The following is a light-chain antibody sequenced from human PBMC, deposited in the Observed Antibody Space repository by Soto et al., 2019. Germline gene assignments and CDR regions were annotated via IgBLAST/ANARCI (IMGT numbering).Light chain of an antibody. CDR2: LAS. CDR3: QQYYSATLT. J-gene: IGKJ4*01. Sequence: DFVMTQSPDSLTVSLGESATINCKSSQSVLWSNNKNYLAWYQQKPGQSPKLLIYLASNRESGVPDRFSGSGSGQDFTLPFSRLQADDVAVFYWQQYYSATLTFGGGTKVEFK. V-gene: IGKV4-1*01. CDR1: QSVLWSNNKNY.